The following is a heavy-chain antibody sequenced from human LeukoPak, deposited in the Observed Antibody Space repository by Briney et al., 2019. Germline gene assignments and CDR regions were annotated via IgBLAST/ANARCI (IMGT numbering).Heavy chain of an antibody. D-gene: IGHD6-19*01. V-gene: IGHV3-23*01. Sequence: GGSLRLSCAASGITFSTYAMTWVRQAPGKGLEWVSSINYSGSGTFYADSVKGRFTIPRDNSKDTLYLQMNNLRVEDMAVYYCAKEEYDSGWYKWFGPWGQGTLVTVSS. J-gene: IGHJ5*02. CDR2: INYSGSGT. CDR1: GITFSTYA. CDR3: AKEEYDSGWYKWFGP.